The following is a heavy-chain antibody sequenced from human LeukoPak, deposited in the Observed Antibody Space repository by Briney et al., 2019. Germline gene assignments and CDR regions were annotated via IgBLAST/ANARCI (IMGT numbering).Heavy chain of an antibody. CDR1: GGSISSVTYY. CDR2: IYTSGST. V-gene: IGHV4-61*02. Sequence: SETLSLTCTVSGGSISSVTYYWSWIRQPAGKGLEWIGRIYTSGSTNYNPSLKSRVTISVDTSKNQFSLKLSSVTTADTAVYYCAREGSHYYFIQHWGQGTLVTVSS. J-gene: IGHJ1*01. CDR3: AREGSHYYFIQH. D-gene: IGHD2/OR15-2a*01.